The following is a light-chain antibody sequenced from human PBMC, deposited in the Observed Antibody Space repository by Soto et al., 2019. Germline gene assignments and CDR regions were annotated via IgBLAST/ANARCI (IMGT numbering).Light chain of an antibody. Sequence: QSVLTQPASVSGSPGQSITISCTGTSSDVGSYNSVSWHQQHPGQAPRLMIYDVTSRASGVPDRFSASKSGNTASLTISGLQAGDEADYYCSSYRSSSTYVFGTGTKLTVL. CDR3: SSYRSSSTYV. V-gene: IGLV2-14*03. J-gene: IGLJ1*01. CDR2: DVT. CDR1: SSDVGSYNS.